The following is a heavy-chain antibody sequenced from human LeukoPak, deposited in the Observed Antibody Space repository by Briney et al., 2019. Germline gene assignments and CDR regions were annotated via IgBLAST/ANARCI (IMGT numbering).Heavy chain of an antibody. V-gene: IGHV3-48*04. Sequence: GGSLRLSCAASGFTFSNYRMNWVRQAPGKGLEWVSYISSSGSTIYYADSVKGRFTISRDNAKNSLYLQMNSLRAEDTAVYYCASEEMATNAFDIWGQGTMVTVSS. J-gene: IGHJ3*02. CDR2: ISSSGSTI. D-gene: IGHD5-24*01. CDR3: ASEEMATNAFDI. CDR1: GFTFSNYR.